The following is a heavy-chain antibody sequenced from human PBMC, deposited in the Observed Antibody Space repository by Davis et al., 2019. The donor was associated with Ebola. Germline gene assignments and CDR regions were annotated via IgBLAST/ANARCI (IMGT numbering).Heavy chain of an antibody. CDR3: ATYQVGCSSTSCSDY. D-gene: IGHD2-2*01. CDR2: ISGDGYNT. J-gene: IGHJ4*02. CDR1: GFTFSSYA. Sequence: GESLKISCAASGFTFSSYAMSWVRQAPGKGLEWVSAISGDGYNTYYADSVKGRFTISRDNAKNSLYLQMNSLRDEDTAVYYCATYQVGCSSTSCSDYWGQGTLVTVSS. V-gene: IGHV3-23*01.